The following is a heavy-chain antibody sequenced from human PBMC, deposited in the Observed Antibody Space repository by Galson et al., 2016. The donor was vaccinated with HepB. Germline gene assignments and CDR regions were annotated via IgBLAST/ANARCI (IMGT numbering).Heavy chain of an antibody. Sequence: SVKVSCKASGYTFSNYAIHWIRQAPGQRLEWMGWINADNDDTKYYHDFQARVTISSDTSASTVYRELSSLRSEDTAVYYCARSSRAAMFAYFDFWGQGTLVTVSS. D-gene: IGHD2-2*01. J-gene: IGHJ4*02. CDR1: GYTFSNYA. CDR3: ARSSRAAMFAYFDF. V-gene: IGHV1-3*01. CDR2: INADNDDT.